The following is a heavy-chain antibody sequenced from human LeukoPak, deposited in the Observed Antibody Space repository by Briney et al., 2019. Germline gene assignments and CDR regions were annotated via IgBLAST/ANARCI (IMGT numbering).Heavy chain of an antibody. D-gene: IGHD5-18*01. CDR1: GFTFSDYY. V-gene: IGHV3-11*01. CDR2: ISGSGSSI. J-gene: IGHJ4*02. CDR3: TREYNYCSLGKGGYYFDY. Sequence: PGGSLRLSCAASGFTFSDYYMSWIRQAPGKGLEWVSYISGSGSSIYYADSVRGRFTISRDNAKKSLYLQMNSLRDDDTAVYCWTREYNYCSLGKGGYYFDYWGQGTLVTVSS.